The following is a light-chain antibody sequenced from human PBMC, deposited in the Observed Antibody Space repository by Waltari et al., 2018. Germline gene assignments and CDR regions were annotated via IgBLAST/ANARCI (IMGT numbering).Light chain of an antibody. CDR2: AAS. CDR3: QQSYS. CDR1: QSISSY. Sequence: DIQMTQSPSSLSASVGDRVPITCRASQSISSYLNWYQQKPGKAPKLLIYAASSLQSGVPSRFSGSGSGTDFTLTISSLQPEDFATYYCQQSYSFGQGTKLEIK. J-gene: IGKJ2*01. V-gene: IGKV1-39*01.